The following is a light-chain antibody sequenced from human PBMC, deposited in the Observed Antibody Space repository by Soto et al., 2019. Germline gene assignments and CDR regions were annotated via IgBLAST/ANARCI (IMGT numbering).Light chain of an antibody. CDR1: QNIMTY. Sequence: DIQMTQSPSSLSASVGDRVTITCQASQNIMTYLNWYQQKPGKAPKLLIYDASNLELGVPSRFSGSGSGTHFTFTISSLQPEDIATYYCQQYDDTPFTFGPGTKVDIK. J-gene: IGKJ3*01. CDR3: QQYDDTPFT. V-gene: IGKV1-33*01. CDR2: DAS.